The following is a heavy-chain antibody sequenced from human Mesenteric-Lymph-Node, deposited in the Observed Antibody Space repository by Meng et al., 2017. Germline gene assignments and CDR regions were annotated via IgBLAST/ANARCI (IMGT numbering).Heavy chain of an antibody. D-gene: IGHD3-16*02. CDR1: GYTFASYG. CDR2: IIPILGIA. V-gene: IGHV1-69*10. CDR3: ARKYAGYASLDF. J-gene: IGHJ4*02. Sequence: QVHLLQSGAEVKKPGASVRVSCEASGYTFASYGISWLRQAPGQGLEWMGGIIPILGIANYAQKFQGRVTITADKSTSTAYMELSSLRSEDTAVYYCARKYAGYASLDFWGQGTLVTVSS.